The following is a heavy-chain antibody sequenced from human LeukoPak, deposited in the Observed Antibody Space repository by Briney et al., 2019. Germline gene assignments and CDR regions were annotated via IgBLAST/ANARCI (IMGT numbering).Heavy chain of an antibody. CDR2: IWHDGCNK. D-gene: IGHD5-24*01. CDR1: GFTFSNYV. Sequence: PGGSLRLSCVSSGFTFSNYVMHWVRQAPGKGLEWVALIWHDGCNKYYADSVRGRVTISRDNSKNTLYLQMNSLTAEDTAVYFCAKDGDAYIEYYYYYMDVWGKGTTVTVSS. CDR3: AKDGDAYIEYYYYYMDV. J-gene: IGHJ6*03. V-gene: IGHV3-33*06.